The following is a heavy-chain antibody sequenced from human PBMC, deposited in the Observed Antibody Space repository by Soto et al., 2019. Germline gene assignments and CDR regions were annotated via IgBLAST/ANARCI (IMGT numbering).Heavy chain of an antibody. CDR3: AKQVVPAAIEGNGFDP. CDR1: GFTFSSYA. V-gene: IGHV3-23*01. J-gene: IGHJ5*02. Sequence: EVQLLESGGGLVQPGGSLRLSCAASGFTFSSYAMSWVRQAPGKGLEWVSAISGSGGSTYYVDSVKGRLTISRDNSKNTLYLQMNSLRAEDTAEYYCAKQVVPAAIEGNGFDPWGQGTLVTVSS. CDR2: ISGSGGST. D-gene: IGHD2-2*01.